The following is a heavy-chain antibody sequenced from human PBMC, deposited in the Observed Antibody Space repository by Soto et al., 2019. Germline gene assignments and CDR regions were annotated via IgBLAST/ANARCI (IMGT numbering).Heavy chain of an antibody. CDR3: ARVWVGPNYYYYGMTV. CDR1: GYTFTSYA. Sequence: ASVKVSCKASGYTFTSYAMHWVRQAPGQRLEWMGWINAGNGNTKYSQKFQGRVTITRDTSASTAYMELSSLRSEDTAVYYCARVWVGPNYYYYGMTVWGQGTTVTVSS. V-gene: IGHV1-3*01. J-gene: IGHJ6*02. CDR2: INAGNGNT. D-gene: IGHD1-26*01.